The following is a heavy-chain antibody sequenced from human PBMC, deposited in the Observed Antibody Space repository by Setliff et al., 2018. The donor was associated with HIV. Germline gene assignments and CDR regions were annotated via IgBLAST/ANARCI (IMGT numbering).Heavy chain of an antibody. J-gene: IGHJ4*02. V-gene: IGHV4-4*07. D-gene: IGHD3-22*01. Sequence: SETLSLTCTSSGDSISGYYWSWIRQPAGKGLEWIGRMHTSGNTNYNPSLKSRVTMSVDTSKNQFSLRLSSVTAADTAVYYCARHFDGYDYNSAYWGQGTLVTVSS. CDR1: GDSISGYY. CDR2: MHTSGNT. CDR3: ARHFDGYDYNSAY.